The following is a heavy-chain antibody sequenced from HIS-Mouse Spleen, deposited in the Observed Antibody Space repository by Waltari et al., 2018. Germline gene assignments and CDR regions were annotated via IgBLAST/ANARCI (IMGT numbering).Heavy chain of an antibody. Sequence: QVQLQQWGAGLLKPSETLSLTCAVYGGSFSGYYWSWIRQPPGKGLEWIGEINHSGSTNSTPSLKSRVTISVDTSTNQFSLKLSSVTAADTAVYYCARGRSPATVTIGYYFDYWGQGTLVTVSS. CDR1: GGSFSGYY. D-gene: IGHD4-17*01. V-gene: IGHV4-34*01. CDR2: INHSGST. CDR3: ARGRSPATVTIGYYFDY. J-gene: IGHJ4*02.